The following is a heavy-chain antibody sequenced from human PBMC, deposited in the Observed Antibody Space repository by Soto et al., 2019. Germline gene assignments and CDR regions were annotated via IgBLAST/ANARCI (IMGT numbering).Heavy chain of an antibody. D-gene: IGHD3-10*01. CDR1: GDSISGGGFS. CDR2: IYPSGTS. J-gene: IGHJ4*01. Sequence: SETLSLTCAVSGDSISGGGFSWNWIRQSPGKGLEWIGYIYPSGTSYYNPSLKSRVTISVDKSQNQFSLRLSSMTAADTAVYYCARGHHFGSGSTDWGHGTLVTVSS. V-gene: IGHV4-30-2*06. CDR3: ARGHHFGSGSTD.